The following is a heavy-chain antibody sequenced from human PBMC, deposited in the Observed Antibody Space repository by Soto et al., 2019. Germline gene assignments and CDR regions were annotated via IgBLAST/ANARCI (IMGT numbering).Heavy chain of an antibody. CDR1: GYTFTSYG. J-gene: IGHJ4*02. V-gene: IGHV1-18*01. CDR3: ARAPTYFDY. Sequence: QVQLVQSGGEVKKPGASVKVSCKASGYTFTSYGISWVRQAPGQGLEWMGWISAYNGNTKYAQKLQGRVTMTTDTPTNTANMELRSLRSDDTAVYYCARAPTYFDYGGQGPLVTVSS. CDR2: ISAYNGNT.